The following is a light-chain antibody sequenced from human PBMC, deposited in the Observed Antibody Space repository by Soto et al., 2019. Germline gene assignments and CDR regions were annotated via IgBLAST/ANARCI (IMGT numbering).Light chain of an antibody. J-gene: IGKJ3*01. V-gene: IGKV1-9*01. CDR2: AAS. Sequence: IKLTNSPSSLSASVIDIVTVTCRASQGISSYLAWYQQKPGKAPKLLIYAASTLQSGVPSRFSGSGSGTEFTLTISSLQPEDFATYYCQQLNKTFGPGTKVDIK. CDR3: QQLNKT. CDR1: QGISSY.